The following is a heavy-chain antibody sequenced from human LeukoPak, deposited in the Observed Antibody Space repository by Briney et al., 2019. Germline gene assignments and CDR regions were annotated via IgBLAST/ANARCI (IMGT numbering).Heavy chain of an antibody. CDR2: LSGSGGST. V-gene: IGHV3-23*01. Sequence: GGSLRLSCTASGFTFGSYAMSWVRQAPGKGLEWVSALSGSGGSTNYADSVKGRFTISRDNSKNTLYLQMNNLRAEDTAVYYCAKARYCSSTSCPDDWGQGTLVTVSS. CDR1: GFTFGSYA. CDR3: AKARYCSSTSCPDD. J-gene: IGHJ4*02. D-gene: IGHD2-2*01.